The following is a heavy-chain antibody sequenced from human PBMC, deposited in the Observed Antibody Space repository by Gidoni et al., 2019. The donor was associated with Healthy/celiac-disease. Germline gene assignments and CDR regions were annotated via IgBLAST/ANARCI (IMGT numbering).Heavy chain of an antibody. CDR1: GFTFSSYA. Sequence: EVQLVESGGGLVQPGGSLRLSCAASGFTFSSYAMNWVRQAPGKGLEWVSYISSSGSTIYYADSVKGRFTISRDNAKNSLYLQMNSLRAEDTAVYYCARDWGDYYDSSGYYYGAFDIWGQGTMVTVSS. D-gene: IGHD3-22*01. CDR2: ISSSGSTI. J-gene: IGHJ3*02. CDR3: ARDWGDYYDSSGYYYGAFDI. V-gene: IGHV3-48*03.